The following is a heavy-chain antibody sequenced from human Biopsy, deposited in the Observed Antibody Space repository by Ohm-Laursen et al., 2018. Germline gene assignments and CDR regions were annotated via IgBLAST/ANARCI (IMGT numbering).Heavy chain of an antibody. CDR2: VMPIFGTA. CDR3: ATRVTPVTTLYYYAMDV. D-gene: IGHD4-17*01. J-gene: IGHJ6*02. Sequence: ASVKVSCKTSGVTFNSYAISWVRQAPGQGVEWMGGVMPIFGTANYAQKFQGRVTITADKSTSTAHLDLSSLRSEDTAVYYCATRVTPVTTLYYYAMDVWGQGTTVTVSS. V-gene: IGHV1-69*06. CDR1: GVTFNSYA.